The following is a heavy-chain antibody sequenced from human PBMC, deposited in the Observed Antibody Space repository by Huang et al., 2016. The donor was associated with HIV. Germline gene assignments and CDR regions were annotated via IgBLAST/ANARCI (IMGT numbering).Heavy chain of an antibody. J-gene: IGHJ6*02. CDR3: ARQHTGYHIFDL. D-gene: IGHD3-9*01. CDR2: SYPAASDI. Sequence: EVQLVQSGAEVKKPGESLKISCRVSGYRFSSYWIGGVRQVPGGGLEWMGVSYPAASDIKYSPSFKDQVSISVDKSFDIAYLQWRGLRASDTATYYCARQHTGYHIFDLWGQGTTVTVSS. V-gene: IGHV5-51*01. CDR1: GYRFSSYW.